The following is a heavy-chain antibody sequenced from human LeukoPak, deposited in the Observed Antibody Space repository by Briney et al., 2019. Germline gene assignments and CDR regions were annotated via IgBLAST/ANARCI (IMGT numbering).Heavy chain of an antibody. Sequence: ASVKVSCKASGYTFTSYGISWVRQAPGQGLEWMGWISAYNGNTNYAQKLQGRVTMTTDTSTSTAYMELRSLRSDDTAVYYCARTAGFGELFHYYYGMDVWGQGTTVTVSS. V-gene: IGHV1-18*01. J-gene: IGHJ6*02. D-gene: IGHD3-10*01. CDR2: ISAYNGNT. CDR1: GYTFTSYG. CDR3: ARTAGFGELFHYYYGMDV.